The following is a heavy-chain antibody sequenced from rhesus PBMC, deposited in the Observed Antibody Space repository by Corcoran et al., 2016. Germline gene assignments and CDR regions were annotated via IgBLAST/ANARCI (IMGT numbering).Heavy chain of an antibody. J-gene: IGHJ4*01. Sequence: EAQLVETGGGLVQPGGSLKLSCAASGFTFSNYGTSWVRQAPGKGLEWVSAINRGGGSTFYADSVKGRFTISRDNSKNTLSLHMNSLRAGDTAVYYCAKDQSGYGYSFFDCWGRGVLVTVSP. D-gene: IGHD5-12*01. CDR1: GFTFSNYG. CDR3: AKDQSGYGYSFFDC. V-gene: IGHV3S5*01. CDR2: INRGGGST.